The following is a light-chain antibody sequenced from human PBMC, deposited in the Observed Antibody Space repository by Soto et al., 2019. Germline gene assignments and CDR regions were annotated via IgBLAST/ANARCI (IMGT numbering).Light chain of an antibody. CDR2: AAS. V-gene: IGKV1-39*01. Sequence: DIQMTQSPSSLSASVGDRVTITCRASQSISSYLNWYQQKPGKAPKLLIYAASSLQSGVPSRFSGSGSGTDFTLTISSLQPEDFANYYCQQSYSPSITFGQGTRLEIK. CDR1: QSISSY. CDR3: QQSYSPSIT. J-gene: IGKJ5*01.